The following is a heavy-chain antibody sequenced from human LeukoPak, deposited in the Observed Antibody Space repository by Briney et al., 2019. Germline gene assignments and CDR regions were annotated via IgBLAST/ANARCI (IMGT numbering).Heavy chain of an antibody. J-gene: IGHJ4*02. CDR3: ARVPTLRYCDGGSCYRFDF. CDR2: MNPKSGNT. Sequence: ASVKISCKASEYTFTSYDINWVRQAPGQGLEWMGWMNPKSGNTGYAQKFQGRVSMTRDTSISTAYMELNSLRYEDTAVYYCARVPTLRYCDGGSCYRFDFWGQGTPVTVSS. D-gene: IGHD2-15*01. V-gene: IGHV1-8*01. CDR1: EYTFTSYD.